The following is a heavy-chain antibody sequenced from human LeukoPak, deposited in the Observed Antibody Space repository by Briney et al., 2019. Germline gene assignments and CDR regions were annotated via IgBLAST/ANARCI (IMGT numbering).Heavy chain of an antibody. D-gene: IGHD5-18*01. CDR3: VRVTALQQMWLIYDS. V-gene: IGHV3-21*01. J-gene: IGHJ5*01. CDR1: GFTFSSYS. Sequence: GGSLRLSCAASGFTFSSYSVNWVRQAPGKGLEWVSSISSSSSYIYYADSVKGRFTISRDSSKTAVYLQIQSLRLEDTALYYCVRVTALQQMWLIYDSWGQGTPVTVSS. CDR2: ISSSSSYI.